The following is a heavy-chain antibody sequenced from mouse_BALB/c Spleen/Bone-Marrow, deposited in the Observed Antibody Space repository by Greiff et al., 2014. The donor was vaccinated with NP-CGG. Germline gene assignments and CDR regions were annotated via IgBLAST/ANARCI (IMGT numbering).Heavy chain of an antibody. Sequence: EVKLMESGGGLVQPGGSLKLSCAASGFDFSRYWMSWVRQAPGKGLQWIGEINPESNTINYTPSLKDKFIISRDNAKNTLYLQMSKVRSEDTALYCCARIGYYGWFAYWGQGTLVTVSA. J-gene: IGHJ3*01. CDR1: GFDFSRYW. D-gene: IGHD2-3*01. CDR2: INPESNTI. V-gene: IGHV4-1*02. CDR3: ARIGYYGWFAY.